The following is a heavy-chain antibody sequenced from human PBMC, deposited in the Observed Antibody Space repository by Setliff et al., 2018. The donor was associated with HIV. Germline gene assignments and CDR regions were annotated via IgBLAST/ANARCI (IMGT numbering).Heavy chain of an antibody. CDR3: ARLSGDYYYFDY. D-gene: IGHD2-21*02. V-gene: IGHV4-59*11. J-gene: IGHJ4*02. CDR1: GGSISGHY. CDR2: IYYSGST. Sequence: SETLSLTCTVSGGSISGHYWSWIRQPPGKGLEWIGHIYYSGSTNYNPSLKSRVTISVDTSRDQFSLNLSSVTAADTAVYYCARLSGDYYYFDYWGQGTLVTVSS.